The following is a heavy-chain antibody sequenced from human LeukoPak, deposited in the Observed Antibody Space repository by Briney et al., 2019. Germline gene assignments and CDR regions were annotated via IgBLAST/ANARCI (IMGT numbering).Heavy chain of an antibody. CDR1: GYTFTSYD. CDR3: ASSPLGRYSSSSYYFDY. J-gene: IGHJ4*02. Sequence: GASVKVSCTASGYTFTSYDINWVRQAPGQGLEWMGGIIPIFGTANYAQKFQGRVTITTDESTSTAYMELSSLRSEDTAVYYCASSPLGRYSSSSYYFDYWGQGTLVTVSS. CDR2: IIPIFGTA. D-gene: IGHD6-6*01. V-gene: IGHV1-69*05.